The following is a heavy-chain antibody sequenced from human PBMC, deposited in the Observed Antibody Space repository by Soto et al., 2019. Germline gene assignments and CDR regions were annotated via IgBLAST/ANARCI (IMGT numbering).Heavy chain of an antibody. CDR2: ISYDGSNK. Sequence: QVQLVESGGGVVQPGRSLRLSCAASGFTFSSYGMHWVRQAPGKGLEWVAVISYDGSNKYYADSVKGRFTISRDNSKNTLYLQMNSLRAEDTAVYYCAKELIFLDYYCYYGMDVWGQGTTVTVSS. CDR1: GFTFSSYG. D-gene: IGHD3-3*01. J-gene: IGHJ6*02. CDR3: AKELIFLDYYCYYGMDV. V-gene: IGHV3-30*18.